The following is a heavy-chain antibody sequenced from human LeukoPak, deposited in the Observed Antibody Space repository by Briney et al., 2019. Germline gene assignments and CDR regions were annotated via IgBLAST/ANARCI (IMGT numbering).Heavy chain of an antibody. Sequence: SETLSLTCTVSGGSISSYYWNWIRQPPGKGLEWIGYVYYSGNTNYNPSLKSRVTILVDTSRNQFSLKLSSVTAADTAVYYCARDGDDSTGYASNWFDPWGQGTLVTVSS. CDR2: VYYSGNT. CDR1: GGSISSYY. J-gene: IGHJ5*02. CDR3: ARDGDDSTGYASNWFDP. D-gene: IGHD3-22*01. V-gene: IGHV4-59*01.